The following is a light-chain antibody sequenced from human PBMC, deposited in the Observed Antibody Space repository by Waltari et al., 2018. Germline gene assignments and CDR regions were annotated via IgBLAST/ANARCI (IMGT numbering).Light chain of an antibody. V-gene: IGLV1-44*01. J-gene: IGLJ2*01. CDR1: SSNIGNNN. Sequence: QSVLTQPPSVSGTPGQSVTISCSGSSSNIGNNNVNWYQQFPGAAPPLLISFPTPRPSGVPDRFSGSKSGTSASLAINRLQSEDEADYYCGAWDDSLNGRVFGGGTKLTVL. CDR3: GAWDDSLNGRV. CDR2: FPT.